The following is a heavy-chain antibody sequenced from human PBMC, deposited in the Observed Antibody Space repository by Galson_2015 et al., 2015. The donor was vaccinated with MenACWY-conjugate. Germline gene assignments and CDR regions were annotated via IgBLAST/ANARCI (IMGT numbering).Heavy chain of an antibody. CDR3: AKGGSGGYCSGGSCYSPPRGFYYYMDV. CDR1: GFTFSNYG. CDR2: ISKDGTNK. J-gene: IGHJ6*03. D-gene: IGHD2-15*01. Sequence: SLRLSCAASGFTFSNYGMHWVRQAPGKGLEWVAVISKDGTNKYYAESVKGRFTISRDNSKNTLYLQMSSLRAGDTALYNCAKGGSGGYCSGGSCYSPPRGFYYYMDVWGKGTTVTVSS. V-gene: IGHV3-30*18.